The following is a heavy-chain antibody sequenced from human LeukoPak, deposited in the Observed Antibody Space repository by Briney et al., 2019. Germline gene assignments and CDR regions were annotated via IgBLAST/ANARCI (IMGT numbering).Heavy chain of an antibody. D-gene: IGHD3-10*01. CDR3: ASRSGRNYYGLDV. CDR2: AYYSGST. J-gene: IGHJ6*02. CDR1: GGSISSYY. Sequence: SETLSLTCTVSGGSISSYYWNWIRQPPGKALEWLGYAYYSGSTNYNPSLKTRLTISVDTSKAQFSLTLSSVTAADTAIYYCASRSGRNYYGLDVWGQGTTVIVSS. V-gene: IGHV4-59*01.